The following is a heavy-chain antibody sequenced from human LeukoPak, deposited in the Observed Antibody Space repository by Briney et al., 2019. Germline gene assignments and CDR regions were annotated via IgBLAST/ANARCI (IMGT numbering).Heavy chain of an antibody. D-gene: IGHD3-22*01. CDR2: INHSGST. J-gene: IGHJ4*02. V-gene: IGHV4-34*01. CDR3: ARAWYYYDSSGYYPFDY. Sequence: SETLSLTCAVYGGSFSGYYLSWIRQPPGKGLEWIGEINHSGSTNYNPSLKSRVTISVDTSKNQFSLKLSSVTAADTAVYYCARAWYYYDSSGYYPFDYWGQGTLVTVSS. CDR1: GGSFSGYY.